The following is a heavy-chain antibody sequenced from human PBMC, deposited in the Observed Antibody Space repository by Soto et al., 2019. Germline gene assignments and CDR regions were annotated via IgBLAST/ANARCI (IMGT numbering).Heavy chain of an antibody. CDR2: IVVGSGNT. CDR1: GFTFTSSA. Sequence: SVKVSCKASGFTFTSSAVQWVRQARGQRLEWIGWIVVGSGNTNYAQKFQERVTITRDMSTSTAYMELSSLRSEDTAVYYCAADSITGTGYFDYWGQGTLVTVSS. J-gene: IGHJ4*02. D-gene: IGHD1-20*01. V-gene: IGHV1-58*01. CDR3: AADSITGTGYFDY.